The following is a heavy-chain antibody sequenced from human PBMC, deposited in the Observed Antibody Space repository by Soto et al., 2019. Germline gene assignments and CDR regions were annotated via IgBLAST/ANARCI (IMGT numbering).Heavy chain of an antibody. CDR3: ARAAPIVDIVATIPNWFDP. CDR2: IYTSGST. J-gene: IGHJ5*02. D-gene: IGHD5-12*01. Sequence: QVQLQESGPGLVKPSETLSLTCTVSGGSISSYYWSWIRQPAGKGLEWIGRIYTSGSTNYNPSLKSRVTMSVDTSKNQFSLKRSSVTAADTAVYYCARAAPIVDIVATIPNWFDPWGQGTLVTVSS. CDR1: GGSISSYY. V-gene: IGHV4-4*07.